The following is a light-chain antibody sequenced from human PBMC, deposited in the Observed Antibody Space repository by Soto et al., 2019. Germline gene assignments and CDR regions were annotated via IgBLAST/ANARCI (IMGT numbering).Light chain of an antibody. CDR2: LHSDGSL. CDR3: QTWGTGIQGV. Sequence: QPVLTQSPSASASLGASVKLTCTLNSGHSNYDIAWHQQQPGKGPRYLINLHSDGSLSKGDGIPDRFSGSSSGAEHYLTISTLQSEDEADYYCQTWGTGIQGVFGGGTKLTVL. V-gene: IGLV4-69*01. CDR1: SGHSNYD. J-gene: IGLJ3*02.